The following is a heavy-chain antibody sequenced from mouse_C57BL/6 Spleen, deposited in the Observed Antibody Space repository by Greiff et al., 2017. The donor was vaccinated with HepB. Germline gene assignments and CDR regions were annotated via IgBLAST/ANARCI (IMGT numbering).Heavy chain of an antibody. CDR1: GFTFSDYG. D-gene: IGHD2-2*01. CDR2: ISSGSSTI. CDR3: ARPDGYGFAY. J-gene: IGHJ3*01. V-gene: IGHV5-17*01. Sequence: EVNVVESGGGLVKPGGSLKLSCAASGFTFSDYGMHWVRQAPEKGLEWVAYISSGSSTIYYADTVKGRFTISRDNAKNTLFLQMTSLRSEDTAMYYCARPDGYGFAYWGQGTLVTVSA.